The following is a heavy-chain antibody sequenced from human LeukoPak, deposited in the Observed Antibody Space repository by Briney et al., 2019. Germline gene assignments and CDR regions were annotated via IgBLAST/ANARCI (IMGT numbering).Heavy chain of an antibody. CDR2: INHSGST. CDR1: GGSFSGYY. D-gene: IGHD1-7*01. V-gene: IGHV4-34*01. Sequence: SETLSLTCAVYGGSFSGYYWSWIRQPPGKGLEWIGEINHSGSTNYNPSLKSRVTTSVDTSKNQFSLKLSSVTAADTAVYYCATAQNWNYLHDAFDIWGQGTMVTVSS. CDR3: ATAQNWNYLHDAFDI. J-gene: IGHJ3*02.